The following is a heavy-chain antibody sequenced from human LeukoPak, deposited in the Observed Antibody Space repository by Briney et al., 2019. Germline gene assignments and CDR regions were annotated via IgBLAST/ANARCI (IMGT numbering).Heavy chain of an antibody. D-gene: IGHD3-3*01. V-gene: IGHV3-30-3*01. Sequence: GGSLRLSCAASGFTFSSYAMHWVRQAPGKGLEWVAVISYDGSNKYYADSVKGRFTISRDNSKNTLYLQMNSLRAEDTAVYYCAKVITIFGVVSIDYWGQGTLVTVSS. CDR3: AKVITIFGVVSIDY. J-gene: IGHJ4*02. CDR2: ISYDGSNK. CDR1: GFTFSSYA.